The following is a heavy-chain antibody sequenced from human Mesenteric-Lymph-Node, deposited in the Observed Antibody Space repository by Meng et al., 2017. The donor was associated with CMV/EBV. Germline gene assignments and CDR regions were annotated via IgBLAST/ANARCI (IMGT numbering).Heavy chain of an antibody. CDR2: IKHDGSEK. V-gene: IGHV3-7*01. Sequence: GESLKISCVASGFTFSSSYMSWIRQAPGKGLEWVANIKHDGSEKAYVGSVKGRFTISRDNTKNSLYLQMNSLRAEDTAVYYCARAPFTIFGVATYYYYYGMDVWGQGTTVTVSS. CDR1: GFTFSSSY. J-gene: IGHJ6*02. D-gene: IGHD3-3*01. CDR3: ARAPFTIFGVATYYYYYGMDV.